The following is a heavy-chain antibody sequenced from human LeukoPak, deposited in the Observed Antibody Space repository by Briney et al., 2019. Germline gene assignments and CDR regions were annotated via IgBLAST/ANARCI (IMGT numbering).Heavy chain of an antibody. CDR3: AGHDWFDP. V-gene: IGHV3-53*01. J-gene: IGHJ5*02. Sequence: GGSLRLSCAASGFTVSSNYMSWVRQAPGKGLEWVSVIYTGGNTYYADFVKGRFIISRDNSKNTPHLQMNNLRVEDTAVYYCAGHDWFDPWGQGTLVTVSS. CDR1: GFTVSSNY. CDR2: IYTGGNT.